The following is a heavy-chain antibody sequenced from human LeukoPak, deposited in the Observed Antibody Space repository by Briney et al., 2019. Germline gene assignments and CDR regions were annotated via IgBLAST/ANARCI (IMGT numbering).Heavy chain of an antibody. CDR3: ARGGINRYGFDF. J-gene: IGHJ4*02. Sequence: PGGSLRLSCAASGFSFSNYWMHWVRHAPGKGLVWVSRIKTDGSTTNYADSVKGRFTIPRDNAKNTVYLQMNSLRDEDTAVYYSARGGINRYGFDFGGQGTLVTVSS. CDR1: GFSFSNYW. V-gene: IGHV3-74*01. CDR2: IKTDGSTT. D-gene: IGHD4-17*01.